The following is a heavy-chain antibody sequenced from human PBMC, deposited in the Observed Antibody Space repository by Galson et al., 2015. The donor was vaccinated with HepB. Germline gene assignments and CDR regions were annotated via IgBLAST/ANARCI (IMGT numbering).Heavy chain of an antibody. D-gene: IGHD3-16*02. V-gene: IGHV3-23*01. CDR3: AKDQWQGIMITFGGVIVGAFDI. Sequence: SLRLSCAASGFTFSSYAMSWVRQAPGKGLEWVSAISGSGGSTYYADSVKGRFTISRDNSKNTLYLQMNSLRAEDTAVYYCAKDQWQGIMITFGGVIVGAFDIWGQGTMVTVSS. CDR1: GFTFSSYA. CDR2: ISGSGGST. J-gene: IGHJ3*02.